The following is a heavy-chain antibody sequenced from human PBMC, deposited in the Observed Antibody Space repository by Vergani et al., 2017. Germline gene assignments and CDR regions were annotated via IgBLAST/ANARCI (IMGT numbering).Heavy chain of an antibody. D-gene: IGHD2-2*01. Sequence: QLQLQESGPGLVKPSETLSLTCTVSGGSISSYYWSWIRQPPGKGLEWIGYIYYSGSTNYNPSLKSRVTISVDTSKNQFSLKLSSVTAADTAVYYCARVHCSSTSCYVDYWGQGTLVTVSS. CDR1: GGSISSYY. J-gene: IGHJ4*02. V-gene: IGHV4-59*01. CDR3: ARVHCSSTSCYVDY. CDR2: IYYSGST.